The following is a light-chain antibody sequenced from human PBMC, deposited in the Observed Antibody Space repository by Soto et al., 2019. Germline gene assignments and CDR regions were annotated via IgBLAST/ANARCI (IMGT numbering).Light chain of an antibody. Sequence: QSALTQPASVSGSPGQSITISCTGTSSDVGGYNYVSWYQQHPGKAPKLMNYEVSNRPSGVSNRFSGSKSGNTASLTISGLQAEDEADYYCSSYTSSSTPLYVFGTGTKVTVL. V-gene: IGLV2-14*01. CDR1: SSDVGGYNY. J-gene: IGLJ1*01. CDR3: SSYTSSSTPLYV. CDR2: EVS.